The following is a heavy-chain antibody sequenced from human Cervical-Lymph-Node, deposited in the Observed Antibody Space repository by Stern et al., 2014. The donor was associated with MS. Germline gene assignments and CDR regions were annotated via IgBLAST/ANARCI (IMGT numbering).Heavy chain of an antibody. D-gene: IGHD1-14*01. V-gene: IGHV2-70*01. CDR1: GFSLSTSGMC. Sequence: QVTLKESGPALVKPTQTLTLTCTFSGFSLSTSGMCVSWIRQPPGKALEWLALIGWDDDKYSSTSLKSRLTLFKDNSTKHAGLTVTNMDPADTATYYCARIRGEPRGYYGLDVWGQGTTVTVSS. CDR3: ARIRGEPRGYYGLDV. J-gene: IGHJ6*02. CDR2: IGWDDDK.